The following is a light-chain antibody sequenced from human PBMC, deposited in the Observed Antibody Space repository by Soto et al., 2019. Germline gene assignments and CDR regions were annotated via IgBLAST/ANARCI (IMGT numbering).Light chain of an antibody. V-gene: IGKV1-9*01. J-gene: IGKJ1*01. CDR2: TAT. CDR3: LQHNSYPRT. CDR1: QGISQY. Sequence: DIHLTQSPSLLSASVGDRVTITCRASQGISQYVAWYQQKPGKAPKLLIYTATVLQGGVPSRFSGTGSGTEFILAISSLQPEDFATYYCLQHNSYPRTFGQGTKVDIK.